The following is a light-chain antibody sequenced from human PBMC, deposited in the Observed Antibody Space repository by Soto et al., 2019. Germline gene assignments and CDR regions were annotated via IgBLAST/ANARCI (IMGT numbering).Light chain of an antibody. J-gene: IGKJ4*01. CDR1: QSPLHRNGNIY. V-gene: IGKV2-28*01. CDR2: SVS. CDR3: MNAVQTLT. Sequence: DIVMTQSPLSLSVTPGEPASISCRSSQSPLHRNGNIYLDWYLQKPGQSPQLLIYSVSNRASGVPERFSGRGSGTDFTLKISRVEAEDVGIYYCMNAVQTLTFGGGTKVEI.